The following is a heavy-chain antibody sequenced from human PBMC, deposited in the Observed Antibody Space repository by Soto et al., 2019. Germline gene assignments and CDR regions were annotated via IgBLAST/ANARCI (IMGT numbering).Heavy chain of an antibody. V-gene: IGHV3-23*01. CDR2: ISGSGGST. CDR1: GFTFSSYA. Sequence: EVQLLESGGGLVQPGGSLRLSCAASGFTFSSYAMSWVRQAPGKGLEWVSAISGSGGSTYYADSVKGRFTISRDNSKNTLYLEMNSPKGEDTAVYYCAKGAIFGVVISLETEFHPWGQGTLVTVSS. D-gene: IGHD3-3*01. J-gene: IGHJ5*02. CDR3: AKGAIFGVVISLETEFHP.